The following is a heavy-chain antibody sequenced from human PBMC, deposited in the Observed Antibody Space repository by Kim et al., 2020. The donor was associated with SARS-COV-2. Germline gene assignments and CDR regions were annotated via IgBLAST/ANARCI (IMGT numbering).Heavy chain of an antibody. D-gene: IGHD2-2*02. CDR2: IYYSGST. V-gene: IGHV4-59*13. CDR1: GGSISSYY. J-gene: IGHJ5*02. CDR3: ASVRTECSSTSCYTGPVFWFDP. Sequence: SETLSLTCTVSGGSISSYYWSWIRQPPGKGLEWIGYIYYSGSTNYNPSLKSRVTISVDTSKNQFSLKLSSVTAADTAVYYCASVRTECSSTSCYTGPVFWFDPWGQGTLVTVSS.